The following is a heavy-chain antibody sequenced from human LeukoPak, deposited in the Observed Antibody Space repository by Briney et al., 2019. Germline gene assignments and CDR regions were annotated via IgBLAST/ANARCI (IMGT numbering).Heavy chain of an antibody. CDR2: IDESGTT. CDR1: GGSVSSSGHY. Sequence: SETLTLTCTVSGGSVSSSGHYWDWIRQPPGKGLEWVATIDESGTTYYNPSLKSRATMSVDTSRNQFSLKLSSVTAADTAVYYCARHPKYYGDYRLNWFDPWGQGTLVTVSS. J-gene: IGHJ5*02. D-gene: IGHD4-17*01. CDR3: ARHPKYYGDYRLNWFDP. V-gene: IGHV4-39*01.